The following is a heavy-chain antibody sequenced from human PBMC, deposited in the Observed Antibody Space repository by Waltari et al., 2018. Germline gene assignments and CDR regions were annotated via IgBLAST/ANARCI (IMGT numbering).Heavy chain of an antibody. D-gene: IGHD3-22*01. CDR3: ARDSPLDDSSGYYYGY. J-gene: IGHJ4*02. Sequence: EVQLVEAGGGLVQPGGSLRLSCAASGFTFSSYEMNWVRQAPGKGLEWVSYISSSGSTIYYADSVKGRFTISRDNAKNSLYLQMNSLRAEDTAVYYCARDSPLDDSSGYYYGYWGQGTLVTVSS. CDR2: ISSSGSTI. CDR1: GFTFSSYE. V-gene: IGHV3-48*03.